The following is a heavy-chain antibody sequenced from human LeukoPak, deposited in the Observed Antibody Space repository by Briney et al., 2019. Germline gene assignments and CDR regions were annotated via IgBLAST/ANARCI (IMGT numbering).Heavy chain of an antibody. J-gene: IGHJ4*02. Sequence: GGSLRLSCAASGFTFSSYWMRWVRQAPGKGLEWVANIKQDGSEKYYVDSVKGRFTISRDNAKNSLYLQMNSLRAEDTAVYYCARDIHYYDSSGYSLDYWGQGTLVTVSS. D-gene: IGHD3-22*01. V-gene: IGHV3-7*01. CDR1: GFTFSSYW. CDR3: ARDIHYYDSSGYSLDY. CDR2: IKQDGSEK.